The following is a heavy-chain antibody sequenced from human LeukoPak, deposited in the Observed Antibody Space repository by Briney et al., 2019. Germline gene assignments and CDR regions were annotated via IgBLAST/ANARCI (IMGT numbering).Heavy chain of an antibody. V-gene: IGHV4-39*01. D-gene: IGHD3-9*01. J-gene: IGHJ4*02. Sequence: GSLRLSCAASGFTFSSYSMNWVRQAPGKGLEWIGSIYYSGSTYYNPSLKSRVTISVDTSKNQFSLKLSSVTAADTAVYYCARHLSAYYDILTGYYNDYYFDYWGQGTLVTVSS. CDR2: IYYSGST. CDR1: GFTFSSYSMN. CDR3: ARHLSAYYDILTGYYNDYYFDY.